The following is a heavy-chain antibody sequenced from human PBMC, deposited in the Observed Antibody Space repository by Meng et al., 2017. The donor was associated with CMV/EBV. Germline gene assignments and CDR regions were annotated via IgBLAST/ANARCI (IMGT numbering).Heavy chain of an antibody. CDR2: IYSGGST. D-gene: IGHD2-2*01. J-gene: IGHJ4*02. CDR3: ARSVRTTAAILSYYFDY. Sequence: GFTVSSNYLSWVRQAPGKGLEWVSVIYSGGSTYYADSVKGRFTISRDNSKNTLYLQMNSLRAEDTAVYYCARSVRTTAAILSYYFDYWGQGTLVTVSS. CDR1: GFTVSSNY. V-gene: IGHV3-66*02.